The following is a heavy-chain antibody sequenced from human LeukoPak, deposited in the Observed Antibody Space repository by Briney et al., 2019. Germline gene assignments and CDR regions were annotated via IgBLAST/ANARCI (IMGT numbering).Heavy chain of an antibody. J-gene: IGHJ3*02. D-gene: IGHD4-23*01. CDR3: ARDGGKGGNSAFDI. CDR1: GFTFSSYW. Sequence: PGGSLRLSCAASGFTFSSYWMSWVRQAPGKGLEWVANIKQDGSEKYYVDSVKGRFTISRDNAKNSLYLQMNSLETEDTAVYYCARDGGKGGNSAFDIWGQGTKVTVSP. CDR2: IKQDGSEK. V-gene: IGHV3-7*03.